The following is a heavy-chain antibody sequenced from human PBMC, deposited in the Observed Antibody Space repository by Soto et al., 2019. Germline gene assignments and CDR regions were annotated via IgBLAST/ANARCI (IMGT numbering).Heavy chain of an antibody. CDR2: IYPSGIT. D-gene: IGHD1-26*01. J-gene: IGHJ4*02. Sequence: QVQLQESGPGLVKPSGTLSLTCAVSGGSISSSNWWSWVRLPPGKGLEWIGEIYPSGITNYSPSLKSRVIMSVDKSKNQSSMKLNSVTAADTAVYYCAREAYKRGATKPFFDYWGQGTLVTVSS. V-gene: IGHV4-4*02. CDR3: AREAYKRGATKPFFDY. CDR1: GGSISSSNW.